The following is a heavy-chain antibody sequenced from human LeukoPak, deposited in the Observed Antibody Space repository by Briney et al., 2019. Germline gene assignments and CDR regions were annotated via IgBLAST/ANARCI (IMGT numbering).Heavy chain of an antibody. V-gene: IGHV3-23*01. D-gene: IGHD4-17*01. CDR3: AKDYGDHVFQYYFDS. J-gene: IGHJ4*02. CDR2: ISGSGGST. CDR1: GFTFSSYA. Sequence: GGSLRLSCAASGFTFSSYAMSWVRQAPGKGLEWVSAISGSGGSTYYADSVKGRFTISRDNSKNTLYLQMNSLRAEDTAVYYCAKDYGDHVFQYYFDSWGQGTLITVSS.